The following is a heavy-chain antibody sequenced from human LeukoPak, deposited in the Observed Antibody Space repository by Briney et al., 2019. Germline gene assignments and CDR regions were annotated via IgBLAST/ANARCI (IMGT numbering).Heavy chain of an antibody. Sequence: ASVKVSCKASGYTFTSYCTSWVRQAPGQGLEWMGWISAYNGNTNYAQKLQGRVTMTTDTSTSTAYMELRSLRSDDTAVYYCARWGSDSSGWYFDYWGQGTLVTVSS. CDR3: ARWGSDSSGWYFDY. CDR1: GYTFTSYC. V-gene: IGHV1-18*01. CDR2: ISAYNGNT. D-gene: IGHD6-19*01. J-gene: IGHJ4*02.